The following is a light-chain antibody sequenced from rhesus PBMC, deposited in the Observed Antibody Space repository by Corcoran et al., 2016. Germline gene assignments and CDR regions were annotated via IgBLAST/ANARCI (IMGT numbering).Light chain of an antibody. CDR1: QSVGSN. CDR3: QQYSNWPLT. CDR2: YAS. J-gene: IGKJ4*01. V-gene: IGKV3-42*02. Sequence: ETVVTQSPATLSLSPGERATLSCRASQSVGSNLAWYQQKPGQAPKLLIYYASSRATGIPDRFSGSGSGTEVTLTISSLEPEDVGVYYCQQYSNWPLTFGGGTKVELK.